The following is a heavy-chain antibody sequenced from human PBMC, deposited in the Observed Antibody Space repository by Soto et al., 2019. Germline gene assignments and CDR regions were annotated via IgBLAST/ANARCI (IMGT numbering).Heavy chain of an antibody. CDR3: AKLEDCTRINCYRDKWFDP. J-gene: IGHJ5*02. CDR2: ISGDGNGR. V-gene: IGHV3-23*01. CDR1: GFIFSNHV. Sequence: GGSLRLSCAASGFIFSNHVMTWVRQAPGKGLEWVSSISGDGNGRYYADSLEGRFTISRDNSKNTLSLQIISLRAEDTAIYYCAKLEDCTRINCYRDKWFDPWGQGALVTVSS. D-gene: IGHD2-15*01.